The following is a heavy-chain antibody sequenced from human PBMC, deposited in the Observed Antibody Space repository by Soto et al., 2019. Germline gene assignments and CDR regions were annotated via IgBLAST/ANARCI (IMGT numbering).Heavy chain of an antibody. CDR3: GSGPSTTWIDN. Sequence: SETLSLTCTVSGGSITSHHYYWGWIRQPPGKGLEWIGSIYSGGNTYYNPSLGSRLTIFVDTAKNLISLKLSSVTAADSAIYYCGSGPSTTWIDNWGLGTQVTVSS. CDR2: IYSGGNT. V-gene: IGHV4-39*01. D-gene: IGHD2-2*01. CDR1: GGSITSHHYY. J-gene: IGHJ4*02.